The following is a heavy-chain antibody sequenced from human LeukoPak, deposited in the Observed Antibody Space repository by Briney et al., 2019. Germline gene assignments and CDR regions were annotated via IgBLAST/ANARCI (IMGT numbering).Heavy chain of an antibody. CDR1: GGSFSGYY. V-gene: IGHV4-34*01. D-gene: IGHD6-19*01. CDR2: INHSGST. J-gene: IGHJ4*02. CDR3: AGTYSSGPTDY. Sequence: SETLSLTCAVYGGSFSGYYWSWIRQPPGKGLEWIGEINHSGSTNYNPSLKSRATISVDTSKNQFSLKLSSVTAADTAVYYCAGTYSSGPTDYWGQGTLVTVSS.